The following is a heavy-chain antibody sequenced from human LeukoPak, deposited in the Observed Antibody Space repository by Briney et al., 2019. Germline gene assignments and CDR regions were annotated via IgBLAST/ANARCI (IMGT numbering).Heavy chain of an antibody. D-gene: IGHD1-26*01. V-gene: IGHV1-46*01. CDR1: SYTFTSYY. CDR2: INPNGGST. Sequence: ASVKVSCKASSYTFTSYYMHWVRQAPPHGLEWMGIINPNGGSTTYAHKFHGRVTMTRDTSTSTVYMELSSLRSEDTGVYYCARGRDSPLGWEVPGVAPFDSWGQGTLVTVSS. J-gene: IGHJ4*02. CDR3: ARGRDSPLGWEVPGVAPFDS.